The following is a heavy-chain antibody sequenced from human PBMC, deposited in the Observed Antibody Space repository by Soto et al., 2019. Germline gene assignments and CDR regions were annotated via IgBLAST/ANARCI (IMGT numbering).Heavy chain of an antibody. J-gene: IGHJ4*02. Sequence: EVQLVESGGGLVRPGGSVRLSCAASGFTFSVSSMHWVRQASGKGLEWLGRIRRRANHYATTYSESLKGRVIISRDDSQDTLFLEMSSLRTEDTAMYYCAIEGVGFGHWGQGTLGTVSS. V-gene: IGHV3-73*01. CDR2: IRRRANHYAT. D-gene: IGHD3-16*01. CDR3: AIEGVGFGH. CDR1: GFTFSVSS.